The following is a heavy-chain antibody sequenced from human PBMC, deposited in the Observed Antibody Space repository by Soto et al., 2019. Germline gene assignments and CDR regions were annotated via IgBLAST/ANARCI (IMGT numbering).Heavy chain of an antibody. V-gene: IGHV4-39*01. D-gene: IGHD2-2*01. CDR3: ARQDCSSTSCYVYYYYYYGMDV. CDR2: IYYSGST. Sequence: SETLSLTCTVSGCSICSSSYYWGWIRQPPGKGLEWIGSIYYSGSTYYNPSLKSRVTISVDTSKNQFSLKLSSVTAADTAVYYCARQDCSSTSCYVYYYYYYGMDVWGQGTTVTVSS. J-gene: IGHJ6*02. CDR1: GCSICSSSYY.